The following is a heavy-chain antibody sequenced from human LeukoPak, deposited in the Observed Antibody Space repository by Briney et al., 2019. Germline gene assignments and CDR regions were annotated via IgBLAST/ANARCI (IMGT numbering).Heavy chain of an antibody. Sequence: ASVKVSCKASGYTFTGYYMHWVRQAPGQGLEWMGWINPNSGGTNYAQKFQGRVTMTRDMSISTAYMELSRLRSDDTAVYYCARAGWELVEAFDIWGQGTMVTVSS. J-gene: IGHJ3*02. V-gene: IGHV1-2*02. CDR2: INPNSGGT. D-gene: IGHD1-26*01. CDR3: ARAGWELVEAFDI. CDR1: GYTFTGYY.